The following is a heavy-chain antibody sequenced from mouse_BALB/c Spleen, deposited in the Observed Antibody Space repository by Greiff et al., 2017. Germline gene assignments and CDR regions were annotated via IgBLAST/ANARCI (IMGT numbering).Heavy chain of an antibody. V-gene: IGHV5-9-4*01. J-gene: IGHJ3*01. CDR2: ISSGGSYT. D-gene: IGHD2-2*01. Sequence: DVKLVESGGGLVKPGGSLKLSCAASGFTFSSYAMSWVRQSPEKRLEWVAEISSGGSYTYYPDTVTGRFTISRDNAKNTLYLEMSSLRSEDTAMYYCARVGYGYDPFAYWGQGTLVTVSA. CDR3: ARVGYGYDPFAY. CDR1: GFTFSSYA.